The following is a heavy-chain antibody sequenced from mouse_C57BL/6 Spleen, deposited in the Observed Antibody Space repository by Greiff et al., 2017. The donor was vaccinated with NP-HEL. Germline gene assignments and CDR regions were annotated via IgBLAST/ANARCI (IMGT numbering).Heavy chain of an antibody. CDR1: GYTFTSYW. CDR2: IDPSDSYT. V-gene: IGHV1-50*01. J-gene: IGHJ2*01. Sequence: VQLQQPGAELVKPGASVKLSCKASGYTFTSYWMQWVTQRPHQGLEWIGEIDPSDSYTNSHQKFKGKATLTVDPSSSTAYIQLSSLTSEDAAVSYYARDDVYYEGYYFDDGGQGTTLTVSS. CDR3: ARDDVYYEGYYFDD. D-gene: IGHD2-3*01.